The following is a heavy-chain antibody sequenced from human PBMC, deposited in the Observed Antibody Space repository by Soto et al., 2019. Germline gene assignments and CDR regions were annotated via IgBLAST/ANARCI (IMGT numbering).Heavy chain of an antibody. CDR3: ARHYYGSGTLPSYYYYGMDV. CDR2: IIPIFGTA. Sequence: GASVKFSCKASGGTFSSYAISWVRQAPGQGLEWMGGIIPIFGTANYAQKFQGRVTITADESTSTAYMELSSLRSEDTAVYYCARHYYGSGTLPSYYYYGMDVWGQGTTVTVSS. CDR1: GGTFSSYA. V-gene: IGHV1-69*13. J-gene: IGHJ6*02. D-gene: IGHD3-10*01.